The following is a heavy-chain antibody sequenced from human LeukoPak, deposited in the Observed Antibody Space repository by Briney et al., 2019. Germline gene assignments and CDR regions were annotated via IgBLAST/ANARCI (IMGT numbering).Heavy chain of an antibody. CDR3: AREVRGIAARFFDY. CDR1: GGSFSGYY. D-gene: IGHD6-6*01. V-gene: IGHV4-34*01. Sequence: PSETLSLTCAVYGGSFSGYYWSWIRQPPGKGLEWIGEINHSGSTNYNPSLKSRVTISVDTSKNQFSLKLSSVTAADTAVYYCAREVRGIAARFFDYWGQGTLVTVSS. CDR2: INHSGST. J-gene: IGHJ4*02.